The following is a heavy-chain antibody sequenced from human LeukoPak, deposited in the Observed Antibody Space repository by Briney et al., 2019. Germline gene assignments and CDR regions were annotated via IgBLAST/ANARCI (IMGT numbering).Heavy chain of an antibody. CDR2: IVVGSGNT. CDR3: AADLDGPWELLNY. J-gene: IGHJ4*02. V-gene: IGHV1-58*02. CDR1: GFTFTSSA. D-gene: IGHD1-26*01. Sequence: GASVKVPCKASGFTFTSSAMQWVRQARGQRLEWIGWIVVGSGNTNYAQKFQERVTITRDMSTSTAYMELSSLRSEDTAVYYCAADLDGPWELLNYWGQGTLVTVSS.